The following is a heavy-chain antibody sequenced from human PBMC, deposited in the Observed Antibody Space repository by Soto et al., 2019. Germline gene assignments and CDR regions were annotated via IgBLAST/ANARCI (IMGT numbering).Heavy chain of an antibody. CDR1: GFTFSSYA. CDR3: ARDLLY. Sequence: QVQLVDSGGGVVQPGRSLRLSCAASGFTFSSYAMHWVRQPPGKGLEWVAFISYDGSNTNYADSVKGRFTISRDNSKNTLYLQMNSLGPEDTAVYYCARDLLYWGQGTLVTVSS. CDR2: ISYDGSNT. V-gene: IGHV3-30-3*01. J-gene: IGHJ4*02.